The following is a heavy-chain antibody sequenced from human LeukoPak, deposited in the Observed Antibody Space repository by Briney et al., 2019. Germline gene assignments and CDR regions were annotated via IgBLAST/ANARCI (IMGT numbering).Heavy chain of an antibody. CDR3: ARDAVVPAALTYHYYGMDV. D-gene: IGHD2-2*01. CDR1: GYTFTSYG. CDR2: ISAYNGNT. Sequence: ASVKVSCKASGYTFTSYGISWVRQAPGQGLEWMGWISAYNGNTNYAQKLQGRVTMTTDTSTSTAYMELRSLRSDDTAVYYCARDAVVPAALTYHYYGMDVWGQGTTVTVSS. V-gene: IGHV1-18*01. J-gene: IGHJ6*02.